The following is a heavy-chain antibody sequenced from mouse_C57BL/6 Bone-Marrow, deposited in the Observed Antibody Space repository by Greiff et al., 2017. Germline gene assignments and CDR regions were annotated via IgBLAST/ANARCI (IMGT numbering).Heavy chain of an antibody. CDR2: IYPGDGDT. V-gene: IGHV1-82*01. J-gene: IGHJ3*01. Sequence: QVQLQQSGPELVKPGASVKISCKASGYAFSSSWMNWVKQRPGKGLEWIGRIYPGDGDTNYNGKFKGKATLTADKSSSTAYMQLSSLTAEDSAVYFCARHDADWGQGTLVTVSA. CDR3: ARHDAD. CDR1: GYAFSSSW.